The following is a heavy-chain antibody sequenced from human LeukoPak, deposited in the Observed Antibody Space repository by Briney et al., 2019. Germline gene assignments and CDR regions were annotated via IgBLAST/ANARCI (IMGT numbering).Heavy chain of an antibody. D-gene: IGHD2-15*01. CDR3: AKCPIGYCSGGSCYCTY. CDR1: GFTFSSYA. CDR2: ISGSGGST. Sequence: GGSLRLSCAASGFTFSSYAMSWVSQAPGKGLEWVSAISGSGGSTYYADSVKGRFTISRDNSKNALYLQMNSLRAEDTAVYYCAKCPIGYCSGGSCYCTYWGQGTLVTVSS. J-gene: IGHJ4*02. V-gene: IGHV3-23*01.